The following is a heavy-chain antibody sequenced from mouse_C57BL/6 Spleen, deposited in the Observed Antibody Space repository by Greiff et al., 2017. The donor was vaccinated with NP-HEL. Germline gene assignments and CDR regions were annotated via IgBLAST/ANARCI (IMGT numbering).Heavy chain of an antibody. CDR1: GFTFSSYA. V-gene: IGHV5-9-1*02. Sequence: EVMLVESGEGLVKPGGSLKLSCAASGFTFSSYAMSWVRQTPEKRLEWVAYISSGGDYIYYADTVQGRFTISRDNARNTLYLQMSSLKSEDTAMYYCTRDGSSFTRYFDVWGTGTTVTVSS. J-gene: IGHJ1*03. CDR2: ISSGGDYI. D-gene: IGHD1-1*01. CDR3: TRDGSSFTRYFDV.